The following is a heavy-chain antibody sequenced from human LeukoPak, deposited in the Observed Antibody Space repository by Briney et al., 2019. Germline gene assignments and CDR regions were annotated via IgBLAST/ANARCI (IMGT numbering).Heavy chain of an antibody. CDR3: ARETPDSSGWD. Sequence: GGSLRLSCAASGFTFSSYGMHWVRQAPGKGLEWVAVISYDGSNKYYADSVKGRFTISRDNAKNSLYLQMNSLRAEDTAVYYCARETPDSSGWDWGQGTLVTVSS. J-gene: IGHJ4*02. CDR1: GFTFSSYG. D-gene: IGHD6-19*01. CDR2: ISYDGSNK. V-gene: IGHV3-30*03.